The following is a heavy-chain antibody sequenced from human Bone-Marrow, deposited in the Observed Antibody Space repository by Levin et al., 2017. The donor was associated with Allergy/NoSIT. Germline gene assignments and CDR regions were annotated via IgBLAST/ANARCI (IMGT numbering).Heavy chain of an antibody. J-gene: IGHJ1*01. Sequence: SETLSLTCAVYGGSFSGYYWSWIRQPPGKGLEWIGEINHSGSTNYNPSLKSRVTISVDTSKNQFSLKLSSVTAADTAVYYCARSMRMITFGGVIVPPRNFQHWGQGTLVTVSS. V-gene: IGHV4-34*01. CDR2: INHSGST. D-gene: IGHD3-16*02. CDR1: GGSFSGYY. CDR3: ARSMRMITFGGVIVPPRNFQH.